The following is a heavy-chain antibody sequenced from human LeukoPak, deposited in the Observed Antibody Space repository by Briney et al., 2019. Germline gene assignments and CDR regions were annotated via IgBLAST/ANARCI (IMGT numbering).Heavy chain of an antibody. V-gene: IGHV3-15*01. D-gene: IGHD2-2*01. Sequence: GGSLRLSCAASGFTFSNAWMSWGRQAPGKGLGWVGRIKSKTDGGTTDYAAPVKGRFTISRDDSKNTLYLQMNSLKTEDTAVYYCTTGICSSTSCYDAFDIWGQGTMVTVSS. CDR1: GFTFSNAW. CDR3: TTGICSSTSCYDAFDI. J-gene: IGHJ3*02. CDR2: IKSKTDGGTT.